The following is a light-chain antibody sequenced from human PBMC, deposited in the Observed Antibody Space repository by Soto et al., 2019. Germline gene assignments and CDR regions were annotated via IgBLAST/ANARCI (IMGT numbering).Light chain of an antibody. CDR2: DAS. Sequence: DIQMTQSPSSVSVSVGDRVTITCRASQDISNYLNWYQQKPGKAPKLLIYDASNLETGVPSRFSGSGSGTDFTFTISSLQPEDIATYYCQQYDNLPLTFGGGTKVDI. J-gene: IGKJ4*01. CDR3: QQYDNLPLT. V-gene: IGKV1-33*01. CDR1: QDISNY.